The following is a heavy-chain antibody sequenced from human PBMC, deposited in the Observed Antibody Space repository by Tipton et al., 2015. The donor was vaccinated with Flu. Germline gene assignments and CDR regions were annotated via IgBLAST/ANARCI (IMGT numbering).Heavy chain of an antibody. D-gene: IGHD3-22*01. Sequence: TLSLTCTVSGGSISSYYWSWIRQPPGKGLEWIEYIYYSGSTYYNPSLKSRVTISVDTSKNQFSLKLSSVTAADTAVYYCAREGDYYDSSGPISLFYYWGQGTLVTVSS. CDR3: AREGDYYDSSGPISLFYY. J-gene: IGHJ4*02. CDR2: IYYSGST. V-gene: IGHV4-59*12. CDR1: GGSISSYY.